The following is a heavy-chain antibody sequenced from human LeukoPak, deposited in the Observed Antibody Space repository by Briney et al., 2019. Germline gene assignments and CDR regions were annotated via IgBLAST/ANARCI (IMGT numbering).Heavy chain of an antibody. CDR1: GFTVSSNY. D-gene: IGHD3-22*01. CDR2: IYGGGST. V-gene: IGHV3-66*01. CDR3: GRGYPYYVDH. J-gene: IGHJ4*02. Sequence: GGSLRLSCAASGFTVSSNYMGWVRQAPGNGLEWVSFIYGGGSTYYADSVKGRFIISRDNSKNTLYLQMNSLRAEDTAVYFCGRGYPYYVDHWGQGTLVTVSS.